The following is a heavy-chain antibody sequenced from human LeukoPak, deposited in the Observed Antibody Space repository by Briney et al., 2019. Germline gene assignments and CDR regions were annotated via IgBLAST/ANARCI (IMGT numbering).Heavy chain of an antibody. V-gene: IGHV3-48*03. J-gene: IGHJ4*02. CDR1: GFAFSSYE. CDR2: ISSSGSTI. Sequence: GGSLRLSCAASGFAFSSYEMNWFRQAPGKGLEWVSYISSSGSTIYYADSVKGRFTISRDNAKNSLYLQMNSLRAEDTAVYYCAKTRGYSYGPHFDYWGQGTLVTVSS. D-gene: IGHD5-18*01. CDR3: AKTRGYSYGPHFDY.